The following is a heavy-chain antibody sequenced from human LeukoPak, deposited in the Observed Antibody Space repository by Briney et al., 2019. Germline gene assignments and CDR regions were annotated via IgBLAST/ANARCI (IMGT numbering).Heavy chain of an antibody. J-gene: IGHJ5*02. CDR1: GFTFSSYE. D-gene: IGHD3-22*01. Sequence: PGRSLRLSCAASGFTFSSYEMNWVRQAPGKGLEWVSYISSSGSTIYYADSVKGRFTISRDNAKNSLYLQMNSLRAEDTAVYYCARDRTYYYDSRWFDPWGQGTLVTVSS. CDR2: ISSSGSTI. CDR3: ARDRTYYYDSRWFDP. V-gene: IGHV3-48*03.